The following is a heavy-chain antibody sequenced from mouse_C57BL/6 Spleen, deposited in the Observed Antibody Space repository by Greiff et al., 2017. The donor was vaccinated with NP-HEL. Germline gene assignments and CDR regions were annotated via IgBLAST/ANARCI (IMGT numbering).Heavy chain of an antibody. D-gene: IGHD1-1*01. CDR3: ARSRIITTVVSRWYFDV. CDR1: GYTFTDYY. V-gene: IGHV1-26*01. J-gene: IGHJ1*03. CDR2: INPNNGGT. Sequence: VQLQQSGPELVKPGASVKISCKASGYTFTDYYMNWVKQSHGKSLEWIGDINPNNGGTSYNQKFKGKATLTVDKSSSTAYMELRSLTSEDSAVYYCARSRIITTVVSRWYFDVWGTGTTVTVSS.